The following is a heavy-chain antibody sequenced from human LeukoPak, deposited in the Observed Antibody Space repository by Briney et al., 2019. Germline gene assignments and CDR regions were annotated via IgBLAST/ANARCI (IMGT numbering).Heavy chain of an antibody. CDR3: ARLLRCLPEPGHCSYCDS. J-gene: IGHJ4*02. CDR2: IYYRGNT. D-gene: IGHD5/OR15-5a*01. Sequence: SETLSLTCTVSGDSISSSTYFWGWIRQPPGKGLEWIGTIYYRGNTDYNPSLKSRVTLFVDTSKNQFSLKMTSVTAADTAVYYCARLLRCLPEPGHCSYCDSWGQGTLVTVSS. CDR1: GDSISSSTYF. V-gene: IGHV4-39*07.